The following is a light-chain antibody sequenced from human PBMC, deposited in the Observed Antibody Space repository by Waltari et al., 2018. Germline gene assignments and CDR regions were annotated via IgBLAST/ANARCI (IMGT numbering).Light chain of an antibody. CDR1: QSVSSN. Sequence: EIVMTQPPATLSVSPGERATLSCRASQSVSSNLAWYKQKPGQAPRLLIYGASTRATGIPARFSGSGSGTEFTLTISSLQSEDVAVYYCQQYNNWLPTFGQGTKVEIK. J-gene: IGKJ1*01. CDR2: GAS. V-gene: IGKV3-15*01. CDR3: QQYNNWLPT.